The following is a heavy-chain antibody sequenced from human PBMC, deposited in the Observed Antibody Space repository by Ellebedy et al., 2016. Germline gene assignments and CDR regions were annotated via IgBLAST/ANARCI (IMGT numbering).Heavy chain of an antibody. CDR1: GGSLSGYF. V-gene: IGHV4-59*01. CDR3: ARVAGRPYSYEYEIYYNSFDP. CDR2: IYYSGST. J-gene: IGHJ5*02. D-gene: IGHD5-18*01. Sequence: SETLSLTXTVSGGSLSGYFWSWIRQPPGKGLEYIGFIYYSGSTKYSPALKGRVTMYVDTSMNQFSLTLTSVTAADTVIYYCARVAGRPYSYEYEIYYNSFDPWGQGSPVIVSS.